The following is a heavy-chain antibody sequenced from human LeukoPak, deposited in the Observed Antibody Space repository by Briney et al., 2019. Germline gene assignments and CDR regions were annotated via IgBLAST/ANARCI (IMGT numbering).Heavy chain of an antibody. V-gene: IGHV1-18*01. D-gene: IGHD6-13*01. CDR2: ISAYNGNT. J-gene: IGHJ6*02. CDR3: ARDKVLGAADKLYYGMDV. Sequence: ASVKVSCKAAGYTFTSYGISWVRQAPGQGLEWMGWISAYNGNTNYAQKLQGRVTMTTDTSTSTAYMELRSLRSDDTAVYYCARDKVLGAADKLYYGMDVWGQGTTVTVSS. CDR1: GYTFTSYG.